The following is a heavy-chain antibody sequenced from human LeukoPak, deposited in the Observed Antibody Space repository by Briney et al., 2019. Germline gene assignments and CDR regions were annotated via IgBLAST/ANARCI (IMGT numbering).Heavy chain of an antibody. CDR2: IRYDGSKK. J-gene: IGHJ6*03. Sequence: GGSLRLSCAASGFTFSSYGMHWVRQAPGKGLEWVAFIRYDGSKKYYADSVKGRFTISRDNSKNTLYLQMNSLRAEDTAVYYCAKASSGEIGFYYYYYMDVWGKGTTVTISS. D-gene: IGHD3-10*01. CDR1: GFTFSSYG. CDR3: AKASSGEIGFYYYYYMDV. V-gene: IGHV3-30*02.